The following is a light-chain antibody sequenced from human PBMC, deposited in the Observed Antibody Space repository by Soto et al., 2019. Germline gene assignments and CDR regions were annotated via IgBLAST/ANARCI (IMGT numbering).Light chain of an antibody. Sequence: EIVLTQSPATLSLSPGERATLYCRTSQSVSTNDLAWYQQKPGQAPRLLIYGASSRATGIPDRFSGGGSGTDFSLIISRLDPEDFAVYYCQQYSSSPITFGQGTRLEIK. CDR2: GAS. J-gene: IGKJ5*01. V-gene: IGKV3-20*01. CDR1: QSVSTND. CDR3: QQYSSSPIT.